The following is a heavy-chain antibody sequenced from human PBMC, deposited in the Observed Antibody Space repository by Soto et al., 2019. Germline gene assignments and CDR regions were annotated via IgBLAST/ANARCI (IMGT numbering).Heavy chain of an antibody. V-gene: IGHV1-18*01. D-gene: IGHD3-16*01. Sequence: QVQLVQSGDEVKKPGASVKVSCKASGYIFVNYGIAWVRQAPRQGLEWMGWINPYTGNTHSASKVQGRLTMTTDTSTSTAYMDLGSLTSDDTAVYYCVMVDNYVTPTPQDVWGQETTVTFSS. CDR2: INPYTGNT. CDR1: GYIFVNYG. J-gene: IGHJ6*02. CDR3: VMVDNYVTPTPQDV.